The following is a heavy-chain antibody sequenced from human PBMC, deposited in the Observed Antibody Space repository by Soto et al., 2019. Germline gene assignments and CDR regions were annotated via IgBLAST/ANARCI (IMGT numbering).Heavy chain of an antibody. CDR2: INHSGST. D-gene: IGHD6-25*01. CDR1: GGSLSGYY. V-gene: IGHV4-34*01. Sequence: SETLSLTCAVYGGSLSGYYWSWIRQPPGKGLEWIGEINHSGSTNYNPSLKSRVTISVDTSKNQFSLKLSSVTAADTAVYYCARELSAADFDYCGQGTLVTVSS. CDR3: ARELSAADFDY. J-gene: IGHJ4*02.